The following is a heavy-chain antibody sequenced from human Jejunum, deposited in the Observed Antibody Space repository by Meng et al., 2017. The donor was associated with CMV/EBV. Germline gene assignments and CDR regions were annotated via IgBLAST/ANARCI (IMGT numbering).Heavy chain of an antibody. D-gene: IGHD4-23*01. V-gene: IGHV3-21*01. CDR3: ARVVKGGNYLDY. CDR1: GFTFSTCS. Sequence: CATSGFTFSTCSMRWVRQAPGKGMEWVSSISISSYTYYADSVKGRFTISRDNAKNSLYLQMNSLRAEDTAVYYCARVVKGGNYLDYWGQGTLVTVSS. J-gene: IGHJ4*02. CDR2: ISISSYT.